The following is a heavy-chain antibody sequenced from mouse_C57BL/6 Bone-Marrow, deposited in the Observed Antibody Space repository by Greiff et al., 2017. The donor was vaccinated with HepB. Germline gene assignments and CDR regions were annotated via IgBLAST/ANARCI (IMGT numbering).Heavy chain of an antibody. Sequence: VQLQQSGPELVKPGASVKMSCKASGYTFTDYNMHWVKQSPGKSLEWIGYINPNNGGTSYNQKFKGKATLTANKSSSTAYMELRSLTSEDSAVYYCARSGVPITTVVARYFDVWGTGTTVTVSS. J-gene: IGHJ1*03. CDR1: GYTFTDYN. D-gene: IGHD1-1*01. V-gene: IGHV1-22*01. CDR2: INPNNGGT. CDR3: ARSGVPITTVVARYFDV.